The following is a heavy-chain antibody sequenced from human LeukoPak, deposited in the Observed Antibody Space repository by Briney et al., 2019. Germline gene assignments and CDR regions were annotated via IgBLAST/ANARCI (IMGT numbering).Heavy chain of an antibody. CDR1: GGSFSGYY. CDR2: INHSGST. V-gene: IGHV4-34*01. D-gene: IGHD4-17*01. J-gene: IGHJ6*03. Sequence: PSETLSLTCAVYGGSFSGYYWSWIRQPPGKGLEWIGEINHSGSTNYNPSLKSRVTISVDTSKNQFSLKLSSVTAADTAVYYCARGYDGDVFYYYCYMDVWGKGTTVTVSS. CDR3: ARGYDGDVFYYYCYMDV.